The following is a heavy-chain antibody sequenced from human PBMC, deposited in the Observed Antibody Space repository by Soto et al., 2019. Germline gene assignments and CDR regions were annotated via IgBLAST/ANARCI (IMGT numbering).Heavy chain of an antibody. CDR1: GYSFTSYC. V-gene: IGHV5-51*01. J-gene: IGHJ6*02. CDR2: IYPGDSDT. CDR3: ARHDYGGLTYYYGMDV. Sequence: GESLKISCKGSGYSFTSYCIGWVRQMPGKGLEWMGIIYPGDSDTRYSPSFQGQVTISADKSISTAYLQWSSLKASDTAMYYCARHDYGGLTYYYGMDVWGQGTTVTVSS. D-gene: IGHD4-17*01.